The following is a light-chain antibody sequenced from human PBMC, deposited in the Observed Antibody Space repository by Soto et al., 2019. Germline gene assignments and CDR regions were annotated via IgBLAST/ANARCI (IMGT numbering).Light chain of an antibody. CDR1: QSVSGSR. J-gene: IGKJ2*01. CDR2: GAS. V-gene: IGKV3-20*01. Sequence: EIVLTQSPGTLSLSPGERATLSCRASQSVSGSRLAWYQQKPGQAPRLLICGASSRAIGIPDRFSGSGSGADFTLTISRLEPEDLAVYYCQQSGSSPYTFGQGTKLEIK. CDR3: QQSGSSPYT.